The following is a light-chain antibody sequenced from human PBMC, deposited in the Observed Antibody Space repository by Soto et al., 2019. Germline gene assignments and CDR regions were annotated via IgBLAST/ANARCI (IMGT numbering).Light chain of an antibody. CDR1: QSVSIN. CDR3: QHFNNWPPL. CDR2: SAS. V-gene: IGKV3-15*01. Sequence: EIVLTQSPDTLSLSPGEIATLSFRASQSVSINLAWYQQKPGQAPRLLIYSASTRATGIPARFSGSGSGTEFTLTISSLQSEDVAVYYCQHFNNWPPLFGQGTKVDIK. J-gene: IGKJ1*01.